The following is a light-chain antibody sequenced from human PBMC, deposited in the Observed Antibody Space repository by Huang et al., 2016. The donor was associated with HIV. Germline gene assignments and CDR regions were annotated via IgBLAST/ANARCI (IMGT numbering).Light chain of an antibody. J-gene: IGKJ2*01. Sequence: DIQMTQSPSSLSASVGDRVTISCRSSQSFSSSLNWYQQRPGKAPKLLIDAASSLQSGVPSRFSGSGSGTDFSLTSNSLQPEDFATYYCQQSDSTPYTFGQGTKLEIK. CDR2: AAS. V-gene: IGKV1-39*01. CDR3: QQSDSTPYT. CDR1: QSFSSS.